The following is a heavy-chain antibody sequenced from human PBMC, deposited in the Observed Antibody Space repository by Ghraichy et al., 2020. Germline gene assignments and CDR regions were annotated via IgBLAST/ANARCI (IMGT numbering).Heavy chain of an antibody. D-gene: IGHD2-21*02. CDR1: GGSISSGDYY. J-gene: IGHJ4*02. CDR3: ARVGDCGGDCYSNWGFDY. Sequence: SETLSLTCTVSGGSISSGDYYWSWIRQPPGKGLEWIGYIYYSGSTYYNPSLKSRVTISVDTSKNQFSLKLSSVTAADTAVYYCARVGDCGGDCYSNWGFDYWGQGTLVTVSS. V-gene: IGHV4-30-4*01. CDR2: IYYSGST.